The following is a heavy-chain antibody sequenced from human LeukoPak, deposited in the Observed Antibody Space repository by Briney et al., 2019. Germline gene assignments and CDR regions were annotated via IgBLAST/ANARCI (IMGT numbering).Heavy chain of an antibody. D-gene: IGHD2-15*01. CDR1: GFTFSNYW. V-gene: IGHV3-7*01. Sequence: GGSLRLSCVASGFTFSNYWMSWVRQAPGKGLEWVANIKQDGSEQYYVDSVKGRFTVSRDNAKNSLHLQMNSLRDEDTAVYYCATDSPYDYWGQGTLVTVSS. CDR3: ATDSPYDY. CDR2: IKQDGSEQ. J-gene: IGHJ4*02.